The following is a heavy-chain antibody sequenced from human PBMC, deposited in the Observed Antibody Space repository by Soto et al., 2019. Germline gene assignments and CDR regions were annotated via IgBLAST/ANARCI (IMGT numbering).Heavy chain of an antibody. CDR1: GFTFSSYS. Sequence: GGSLRLSCAASGFTFSSYSMNWVRQAPGKGLEWVSYISSSSSTIYYADSVKGRFTISRDNAKNSLYLQMNSLRDEDTAVYYCARDEQWRNNCGMDVWGQGTTVTVSS. D-gene: IGHD6-19*01. V-gene: IGHV3-48*02. J-gene: IGHJ6*02. CDR3: ARDEQWRNNCGMDV. CDR2: ISSSSSTI.